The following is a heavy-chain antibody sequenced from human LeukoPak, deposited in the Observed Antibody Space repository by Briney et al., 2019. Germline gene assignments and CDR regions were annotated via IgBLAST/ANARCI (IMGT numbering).Heavy chain of an antibody. CDR2: IYSGGGT. CDR1: GFTFSSYE. V-gene: IGHV3-66*01. J-gene: IGHJ4*02. D-gene: IGHD3-22*01. Sequence: GGSLRLSCAASGFTFSSYEMNWVRQAPGKGLEWVSLIYSGGGTYYADSVKGRFTISRDNSKNTLYLQMNSLRAEDTAVYYCARNYYDSSAYYYFDYWGQGTLVTVSS. CDR3: ARNYYDSSAYYYFDY.